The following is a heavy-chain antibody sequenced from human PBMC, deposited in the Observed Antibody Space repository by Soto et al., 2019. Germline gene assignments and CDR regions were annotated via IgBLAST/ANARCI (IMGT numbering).Heavy chain of an antibody. D-gene: IGHD3-10*01. V-gene: IGHV4-59*01. CDR3: AGIGDWPYYYLNV. CDR2: IYYSGST. Sequence: SETWSLTWTVSGGSISSYYWSWIRQPPGKGLEWIGYIYYSGSTNYNPSLKSRVTISVDTSKNQFSLKLSSVTATDTAVYYCAGIGDWPYYYLNVWGKGTT. J-gene: IGHJ6*03. CDR1: GGSISSYY.